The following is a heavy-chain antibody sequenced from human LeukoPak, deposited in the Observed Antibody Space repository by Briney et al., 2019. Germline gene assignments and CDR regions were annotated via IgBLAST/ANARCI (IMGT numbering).Heavy chain of an antibody. D-gene: IGHD3-9*01. J-gene: IGHJ4*02. CDR3: ATGDILTGYHDY. CDR1: GFTVSSNY. CDR2: IYSGGST. Sequence: GGSLRLSCAASGFTVSSNYMSWVRQAPGKGLEWVSVIYSGGSTYYADSVKGRLTVSRDNSKNTLYLQMNSLRAEDTAVYYCATGDILTGYHDYWGQGTLVTVSS. V-gene: IGHV3-66*01.